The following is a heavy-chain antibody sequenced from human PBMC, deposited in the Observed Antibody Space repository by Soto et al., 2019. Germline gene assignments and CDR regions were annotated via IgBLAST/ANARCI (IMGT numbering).Heavy chain of an antibody. CDR3: AREAYNWNYFDY. J-gene: IGHJ4*02. Sequence: ASVTVSCKASGYTFTSYYMHWVRQAPGQGLEWMGIINPGGGSTSYAQKFQGRVTMTRDTSASTAYMELSSLRSEDTAVYYCAREAYNWNYFDYWGQGTLVTVSS. V-gene: IGHV1-46*01. CDR2: INPGGGST. CDR1: GYTFTSYY. D-gene: IGHD1-20*01.